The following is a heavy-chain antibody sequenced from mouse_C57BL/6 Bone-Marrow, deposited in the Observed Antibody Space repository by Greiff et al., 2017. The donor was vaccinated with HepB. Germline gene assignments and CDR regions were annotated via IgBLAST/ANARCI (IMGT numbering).Heavy chain of an antibody. V-gene: IGHV1-63*01. CDR1: GYTFTNYW. D-gene: IGHD4-1*01. CDR3: ARVGTNWPFDY. CDR2: IYPGGGYT. J-gene: IGHJ2*01. Sequence: VQLQQSGAELVRPGTSVKMSCKASGYTFTNYWIGWAKPRPGHGLEWIGDIYPGGGYTNYNEKFKGKATLTADKSSSTAYMQFSSLTSEDSAIYYCARVGTNWPFDYWGQGTTLTVSS.